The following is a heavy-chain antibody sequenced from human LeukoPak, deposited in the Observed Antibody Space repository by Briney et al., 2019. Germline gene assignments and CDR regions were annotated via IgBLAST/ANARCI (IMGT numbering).Heavy chain of an antibody. J-gene: IGHJ3*02. D-gene: IGHD3-22*01. CDR3: ARDHTYYYDSSSYVDDALDI. Sequence: ASVRVSCKSSGFPFTGHYMHWVRQAPGQGLEWIGYINPTRGDTYYSEKFRGRVTMTRDTSIRTAYMELNRLSSDDTAVYFCARDHTYYYDSSSYVDDALDIWGQGTMATVFS. CDR2: INPTRGDT. CDR1: GFPFTGHY. V-gene: IGHV1-2*02.